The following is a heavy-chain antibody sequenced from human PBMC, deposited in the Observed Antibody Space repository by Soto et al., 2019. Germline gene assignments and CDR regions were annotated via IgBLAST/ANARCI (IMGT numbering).Heavy chain of an antibody. CDR3: AAYNTSSHAAFDI. V-gene: IGHV3-7*01. D-gene: IGHD1-20*01. CDR2: MNEDADTK. J-gene: IGHJ3*02. CDR1: VCTFKTYW. Sequence: PGGSLRLSCEFSVCTFKTYWMSCVRHSPGKWLEWLANMNEDADTKYYVDSVKGRFTILGDSAGNSLLLKMASLRAEDTAVYFCAAYNTSSHAAFDILGRGTLVIVSS.